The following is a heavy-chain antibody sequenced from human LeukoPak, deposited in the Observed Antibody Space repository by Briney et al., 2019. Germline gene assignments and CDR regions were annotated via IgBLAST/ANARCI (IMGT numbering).Heavy chain of an antibody. V-gene: IGHV3-23*01. J-gene: IGHJ3*01. D-gene: IGHD3-10*01. CDR2: MSGSGATS. CDR1: GFTFSNYL. CDR3: AKGRSAVRDTFDF. Sequence: GGSLRLSCAASGFTFSNYLMHWVRQAPGKGLEWVSAMSGSGATSAYADSVRGRFTISRDNSNNILFLQMNSLRAEDSALYFCAKGRSAVRDTFDFWGQGTVVSVSS.